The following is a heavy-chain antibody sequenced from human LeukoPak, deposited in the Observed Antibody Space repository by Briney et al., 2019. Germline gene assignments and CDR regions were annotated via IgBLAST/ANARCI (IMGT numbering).Heavy chain of an antibody. CDR2: INHSGST. Sequence: PPETLSLTCAVYGGSFSGYYWSWIRQPPGKGLEWIGEINHSGSTNYNPSLKSRVTISVDTSKNWFSLKLSSVTAADTAVYYCARGCPACTSCPRYYYYYMDVWGKGTTVTVSS. D-gene: IGHD2-2*01. J-gene: IGHJ6*03. CDR1: GGSFSGYY. CDR3: ARGCPACTSCPRYYYYYMDV. V-gene: IGHV4-34*01.